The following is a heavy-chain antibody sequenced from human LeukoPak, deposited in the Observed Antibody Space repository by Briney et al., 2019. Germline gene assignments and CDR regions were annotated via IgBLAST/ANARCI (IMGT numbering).Heavy chain of an antibody. CDR1: GFTFSRYW. V-gene: IGHV3-15*01. CDR2: IKSKTDGGTT. Sequence: GGSLRLSCAASGFTFSRYWMSWVRQAPGKGLEWVGRIKSKTDGGTTDYAAPVKGRFTISRDDSKNTLYLQMNSLKTEDTAVYYCTTCRDGSGSYYTGYWGQGTLVTVSS. D-gene: IGHD3-10*01. CDR3: TTCRDGSGSYYTGY. J-gene: IGHJ4*02.